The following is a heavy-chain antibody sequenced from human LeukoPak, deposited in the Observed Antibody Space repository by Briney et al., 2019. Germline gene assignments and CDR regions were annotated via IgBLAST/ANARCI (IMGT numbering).Heavy chain of an antibody. CDR2: INHSGST. D-gene: IGHD3-16*02. V-gene: IGHV4-34*01. Sequence: SETLSLTCAVYGGSFRGYYWSWIRQPPGKGLEWIGEINHSGSTNYNPSLKSRVTISVDTSKNQFSLKLSSVTAADTAVYSCARAVYDYIWGSYRFDYWGQGTLVTVSS. CDR1: GGSFRGYY. CDR3: ARAVYDYIWGSYRFDY. J-gene: IGHJ4*02.